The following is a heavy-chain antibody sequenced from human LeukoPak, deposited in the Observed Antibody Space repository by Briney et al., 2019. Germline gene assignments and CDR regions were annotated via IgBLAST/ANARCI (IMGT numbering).Heavy chain of an antibody. CDR1: GGTFSSYA. CDR3: ARGEQWLDGRTYYFDY. Sequence: GASVKVSCKASGGTFSSYAISWVRQAPGQGLEWMGGIIPIFGTENYAQKFQGRVTITEDESTSTAYMELSSLRSEDTAVYYCARGEQWLDGRTYYFDYWGQGTLVTVSS. D-gene: IGHD6-19*01. CDR2: IIPIFGTE. V-gene: IGHV1-69*01. J-gene: IGHJ4*02.